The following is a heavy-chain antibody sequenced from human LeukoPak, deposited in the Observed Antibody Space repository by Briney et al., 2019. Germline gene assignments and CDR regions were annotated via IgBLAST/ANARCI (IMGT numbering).Heavy chain of an antibody. CDR2: IYTSGST. V-gene: IGHV4-4*09. CDR3: ARLRITMVRGVITKGGYFDY. J-gene: IGHJ4*02. D-gene: IGHD3-10*01. Sequence: SETLSLTCTVSGGSISSYYWSWIRQPPGKGLEWIGYIYTSGSTNYNPSLKSRVTISVDTSKNQFSLKLSSVTAADTAVYYCARLRITMVRGVITKGGYFDYWGQGTLVTVSS. CDR1: GGSISSYY.